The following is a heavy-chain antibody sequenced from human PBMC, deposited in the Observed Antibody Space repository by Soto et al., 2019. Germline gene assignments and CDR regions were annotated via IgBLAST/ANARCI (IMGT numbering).Heavy chain of an antibody. J-gene: IGHJ4*02. CDR2: ISGSGGST. Sequence: PGGSLRLSCAASGFTFSSYAMSWVRQAPGKGLEWVSAISGSGGSTYYADSVKGRFTISRDNSKNTLYLQMNSLRAEDTAVYYCAKDTTYYDSSGYYSPPSPYYFDYWGQGTLVTVSS. CDR3: AKDTTYYDSSGYYSPPSPYYFDY. CDR1: GFTFSSYA. V-gene: IGHV3-23*01. D-gene: IGHD3-22*01.